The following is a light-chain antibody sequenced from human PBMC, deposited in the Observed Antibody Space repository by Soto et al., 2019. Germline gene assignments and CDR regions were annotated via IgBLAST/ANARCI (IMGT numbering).Light chain of an antibody. J-gene: IGKJ1*01. Sequence: EIVLTQSPGTLALSPGERATLSCRASQSVSTNNLAWYQRKPGQAPRHLIYGASSRATDIPARFSGSGSGTDLTLTITGLEAEDFAVYHSQQYGSSPPTFGQGTKVEIE. CDR2: GAS. CDR1: QSVSTNN. V-gene: IGKV3-20*01. CDR3: QQYGSSPPT.